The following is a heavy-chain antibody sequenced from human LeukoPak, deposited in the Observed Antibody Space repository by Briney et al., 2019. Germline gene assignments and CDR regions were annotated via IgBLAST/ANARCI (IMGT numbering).Heavy chain of an antibody. CDR1: GFTFSSYS. CDR2: ISSSSSTI. V-gene: IGHV3-48*01. D-gene: IGHD3-3*01. CDR3: ARGGPPYDFWSGPRFDY. Sequence: GGSLRLSCAASGFTFSSYSMNWVRQAPGKGLEWVSYISSSSSTIYYADSVKGRFTISRDNANNSLYLQMNSLRAEDAAVYYCARGGPPYDFWSGPRFDYWGQGTLVTVSS. J-gene: IGHJ4*02.